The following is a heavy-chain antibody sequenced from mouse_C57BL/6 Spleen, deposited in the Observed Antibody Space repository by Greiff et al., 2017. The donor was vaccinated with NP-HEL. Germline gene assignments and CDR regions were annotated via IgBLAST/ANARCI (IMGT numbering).Heavy chain of an antibody. J-gene: IGHJ1*03. Sequence: EVKLMESGPELVKPGASVKIPCKASGYTFTDYHMDWVKQSHGKSLEWIGDINPNNGGTIYNQKFKGKATLTVDKSSSTAYMELRSLTSEDTAVYYCARITTVVPHWYFDVWGTGTTVTVAS. CDR1: GYTFTDYH. V-gene: IGHV1-18*01. D-gene: IGHD1-1*01. CDR2: INPNNGGT. CDR3: ARITTVVPHWYFDV.